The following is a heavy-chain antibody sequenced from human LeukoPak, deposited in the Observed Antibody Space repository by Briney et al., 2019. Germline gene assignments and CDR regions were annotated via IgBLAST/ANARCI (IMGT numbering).Heavy chain of an antibody. CDR3: AGTKGGSSHEYFQH. D-gene: IGHD6-13*01. CDR2: IYYSGST. CDR1: GGSISSSSYY. J-gene: IGHJ1*01. Sequence: PSETLPLTCTVSGGSISSSSYYWGWIRQPPGKGLEWIGSIYYSGSTYYNPSLKSRVTISVDTSKNQFSLKLSSVTAADTAVYFCAGTKGGSSHEYFQHWGQGTLVTVSS. V-gene: IGHV4-39*01.